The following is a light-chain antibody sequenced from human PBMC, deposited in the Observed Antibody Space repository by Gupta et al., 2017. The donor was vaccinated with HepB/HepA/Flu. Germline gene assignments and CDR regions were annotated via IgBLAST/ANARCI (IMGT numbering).Light chain of an antibody. CDR1: SSNIGADYD. Sequence: QSVLTQPPSLSVAPGQTVTISCTGSSSNIGADYDVHWYQQLPGTAPKLLIYGDSNRPSGVPDRFSGSKSGTSASLAITGLQVEDEADYYCQSYDSSLSGVVFGGGTKLTVL. J-gene: IGLJ2*01. V-gene: IGLV1-40*01. CDR3: QSYDSSLSGVV. CDR2: GDS.